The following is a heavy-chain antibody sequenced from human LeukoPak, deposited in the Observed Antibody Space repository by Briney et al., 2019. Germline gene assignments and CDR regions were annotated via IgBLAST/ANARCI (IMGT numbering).Heavy chain of an antibody. J-gene: IGHJ3*02. V-gene: IGHV3-33*01. CDR2: RWYDGSNK. CDR3: ARDPGDYVGNDAFDI. Sequence: PGGSVRLSCAASGFTFRRYGMHGVGQATGKWLEGVPVRWYDGSNKYYADSVKGRFPVSRDNSKNTVYLQMNSLRAEETAVYYCARDPGDYVGNDAFDIWGQGTMVTVSS. D-gene: IGHD4-17*01. CDR1: GFTFRRYG.